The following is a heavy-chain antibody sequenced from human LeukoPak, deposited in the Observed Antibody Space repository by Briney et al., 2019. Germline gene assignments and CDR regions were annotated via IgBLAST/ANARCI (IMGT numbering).Heavy chain of an antibody. D-gene: IGHD6-19*01. Sequence: SETLSLTCIVSRGSISSSSHYWGWIRQPPGKGLEWIGSIFHSGTTYYNPSLKSRVTISVDTSKNQFSLKLSSVTAADTAVYYCARHPAVAGTYYYYMDVWGKGTTVTISS. J-gene: IGHJ6*03. CDR2: IFHSGTT. CDR1: RGSISSSSHY. CDR3: ARHPAVAGTYYYYMDV. V-gene: IGHV4-39*01.